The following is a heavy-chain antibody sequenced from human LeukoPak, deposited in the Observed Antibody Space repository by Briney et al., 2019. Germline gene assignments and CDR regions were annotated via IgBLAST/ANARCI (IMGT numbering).Heavy chain of an antibody. CDR3: ARSYGSGTLSPFDY. D-gene: IGHD3-10*01. CDR1: GFTFRTCW. J-gene: IGHJ4*02. CDR2: INQDGTET. V-gene: IGHV3-7*01. Sequence: GGSLRLSCAASGFTFRTCWMSWVRQAPGKGLEWVANINQDGTETYCVDSVTGRFTISRDDANSSLHLQMNSLRAEDTALYYCARSYGSGTLSPFDYWGQGTLVTVS.